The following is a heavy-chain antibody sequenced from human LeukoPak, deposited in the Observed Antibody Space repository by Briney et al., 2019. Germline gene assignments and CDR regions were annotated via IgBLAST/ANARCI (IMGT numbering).Heavy chain of an antibody. CDR2: IYYSGST. CDR3: VANGWYALDI. D-gene: IGHD6-19*01. V-gene: IGHV4-39*07. Sequence: PSETLSLTCTVSGVSISSSNSYWGWIRQPPGKGLEWIGSIYYSGSTNYKPSLRSRVTISVDKSENQFSLNLSSVTAADTAVYYCVANGWYALDIWGQGTMVTVSS. J-gene: IGHJ3*02. CDR1: GVSISSSNSY.